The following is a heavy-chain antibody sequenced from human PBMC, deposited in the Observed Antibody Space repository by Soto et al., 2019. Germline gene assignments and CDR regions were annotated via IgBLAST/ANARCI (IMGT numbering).Heavy chain of an antibody. D-gene: IGHD6-19*01. CDR1: GYTFTDYD. J-gene: IGHJ4*02. Sequence: QVPLVQSGAEVRKPGASVKVSCKTSGYTFTDYDINWVRQAPGQGLEWVGRMNPNSGRTDYAPKLEGRVTMTRDISISTAYTELSSLGYDDTAVDFCSTWGRNGWYTGFFWGQGTLVTVSS. V-gene: IGHV1-8*02. CDR2: MNPNSGRT. CDR3: STWGRNGWYTGFF.